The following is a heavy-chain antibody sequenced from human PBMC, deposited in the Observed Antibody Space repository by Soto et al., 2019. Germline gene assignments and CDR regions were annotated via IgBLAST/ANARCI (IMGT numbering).Heavy chain of an antibody. J-gene: IGHJ3*02. CDR2: MNPNSGNT. V-gene: IGHV1-8*01. D-gene: IGHD3-22*01. Sequence: ASVKVSCKASAYTFTSYDINWVRQATGQGLEWMGWMNPNSGNTGYAQKFQGRVTMTRITSRSTAYTELSSLRSEDTAVYYCARAFYSYVSIVFSLLRAFVIGAKGQWSPAPQ. CDR1: AYTFTSYD. CDR3: ARAFYSYVSIVFSLLRAFVI.